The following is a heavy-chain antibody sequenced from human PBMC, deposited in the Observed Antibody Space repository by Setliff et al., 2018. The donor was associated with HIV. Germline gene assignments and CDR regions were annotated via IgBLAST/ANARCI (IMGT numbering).Heavy chain of an antibody. V-gene: IGHV4-61*02. CDR3: ARLLPGDYYGSGSYFDY. D-gene: IGHD3-10*01. CDR1: GGSISSASYY. Sequence: PSETLSLTCTVSGGSISSASYYWSWIRQPAGKGLEWIGRIYTSGSTNYNPSLKSRVTISIDTSKNQFSLGLTSVTAADTAVYYCARLLPGDYYGSGSYFDYWGQGTLVTVSS. J-gene: IGHJ4*02. CDR2: IYTSGST.